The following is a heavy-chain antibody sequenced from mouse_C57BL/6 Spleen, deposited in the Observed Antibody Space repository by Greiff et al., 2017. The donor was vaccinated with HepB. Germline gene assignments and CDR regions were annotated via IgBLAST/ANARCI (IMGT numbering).Heavy chain of an antibody. CDR1: GFTFSDYG. Sequence: EVQLVESGGGLVKPGGSLKLSCAASGFTFSDYGMHWVRQAPEKGLEWVAYISSGSSTIYYADKVKGRFTISRDNAKNTLFLQMTSMRSEDTAMYYCARCYGSSYAMDYWGQGTSVTVSS. CDR3: ARCYGSSYAMDY. V-gene: IGHV5-17*01. J-gene: IGHJ4*01. D-gene: IGHD1-1*01. CDR2: ISSGSSTI.